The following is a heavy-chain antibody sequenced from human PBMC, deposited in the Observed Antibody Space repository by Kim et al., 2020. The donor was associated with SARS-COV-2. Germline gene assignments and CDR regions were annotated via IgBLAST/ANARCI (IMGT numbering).Heavy chain of an antibody. CDR3: AKALLRGVNFYYYGMDV. V-gene: IGHV3-30*02. Sequence: KDRFTISTDNSTTTLYLQMNSLRAEDTAVYYCAKALLRGVNFYYYGMDVWGQGTTVTVSS. D-gene: IGHD3-10*01. J-gene: IGHJ6*02.